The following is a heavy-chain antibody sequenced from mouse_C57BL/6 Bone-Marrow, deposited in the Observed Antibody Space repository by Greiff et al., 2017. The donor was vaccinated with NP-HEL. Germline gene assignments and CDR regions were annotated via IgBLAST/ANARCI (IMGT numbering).Heavy chain of an antibody. D-gene: IGHD1-1*01. CDR2: IDPSDSYT. Sequence: QVQLQQPGAELVMPGASVKLSCKASGYTFTSYWMHWVKQRPGQGLEWIGEIDPSDSYTNYNQKFKGKSTLTVAKSSSTAYMQLSSLTSEDSAVYYCERETTVVATPYFDVWGTGTTVTVSS. CDR1: GYTFTSYW. J-gene: IGHJ1*03. CDR3: ERETTVVATPYFDV. V-gene: IGHV1-69*01.